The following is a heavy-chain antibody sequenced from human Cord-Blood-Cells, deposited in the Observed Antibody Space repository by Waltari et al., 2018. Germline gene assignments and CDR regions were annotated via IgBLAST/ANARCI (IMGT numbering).Heavy chain of an antibody. V-gene: IGHV1-8*01. CDR1: GYTFTSYD. D-gene: IGHD3-22*01. CDR3: ARVADDSSGYYGPQYGMDV. J-gene: IGHJ6*02. CDR2: MNPNSGNT. Sequence: QVQLVQSGAEGKKPGASVKVSCKASGYTFTSYDINWVRQATGPGFEWMGWMNPNSGNTGYAQKFQGRVTMTRNTSISTAYMELSSLRSEDTAVYYCARVADDSSGYYGPQYGMDVWGQGTTVTVSS.